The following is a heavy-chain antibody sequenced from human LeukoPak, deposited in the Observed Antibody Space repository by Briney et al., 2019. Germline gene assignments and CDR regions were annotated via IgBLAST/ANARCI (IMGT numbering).Heavy chain of an antibody. V-gene: IGHV3-30*18. D-gene: IGHD1-26*01. CDR1: GFTFSSYG. J-gene: IGHJ4*02. CDR2: ISYDGSNK. CDR3: AKDHSPCSGSYLPGY. Sequence: PGGSLRLSCAASGFTFSSYGMHWVRQAPGKGLEWVAVISYDGSNKYYADSVKGRFTISRDNSKNTLYLQMNSLRAEDTAVYYCAKDHSPCSGSYLPGYWGQGTLVTVSS.